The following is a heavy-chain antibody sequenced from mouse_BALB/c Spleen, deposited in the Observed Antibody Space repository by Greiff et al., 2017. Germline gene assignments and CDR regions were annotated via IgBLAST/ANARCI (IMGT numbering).Heavy chain of an antibody. J-gene: IGHJ4*01. D-gene: IGHD3-2*01. V-gene: IGHV5-6-4*01. CDR2: ISSGGSYT. CDR3: TRALTARATSRAMDY. Sequence: EVKLMESGGGLVKPGGSLKLSCAASGFTFSSYTMSWVRQTPEKRLEWVATISSGGSYTYYPDSVKGRFTISRDNAKNTLYLQMSSLKSEDTAMYYCTRALTARATSRAMDYWGQGTSVTVSS. CDR1: GFTFSSYT.